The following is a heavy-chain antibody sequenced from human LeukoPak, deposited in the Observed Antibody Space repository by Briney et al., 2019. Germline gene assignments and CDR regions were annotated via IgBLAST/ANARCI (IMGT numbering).Heavy chain of an antibody. Sequence: SGPALVKPTQTLTLTCTFSGFSLSSSGMGVSWIRQPPGKALEWLARIDWGNDKYYSTSLKNSITISKDNSKNQVVLTMTNMDPVDTATYYCARIWTYCGGDCYYDYWGQGTLVTVSP. CDR1: GFSLSSSGMG. CDR2: IDWGNDK. CDR3: ARIWTYCGGDCYYDY. D-gene: IGHD2-21*02. V-gene: IGHV2-70*11. J-gene: IGHJ4*02.